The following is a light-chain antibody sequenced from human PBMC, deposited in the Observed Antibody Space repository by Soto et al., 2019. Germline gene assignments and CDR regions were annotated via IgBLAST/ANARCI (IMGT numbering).Light chain of an antibody. CDR3: ATWDGSLSVGV. Sequence: QSVLTQPPPLSVAPEQKVTISCSGGSSNLGINFVSWYQQFPGGVPKLLIYENNKRPSGIPDRFSGAKSGTSATLDITGLQAGDEADYYCATWDGSLSVGVFGGGTKVTVL. CDR1: SSNLGINF. CDR2: ENN. J-gene: IGLJ1*01. V-gene: IGLV1-51*02.